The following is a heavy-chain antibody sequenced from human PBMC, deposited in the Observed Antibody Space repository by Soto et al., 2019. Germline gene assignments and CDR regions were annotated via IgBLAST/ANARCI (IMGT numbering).Heavy chain of an antibody. CDR2: LYWDDDD. CDR3: VHRLMVPDVRACDF. J-gene: IGHJ4*02. CDR1: GFSLSTSGVG. D-gene: IGHD3-10*02. Sequence: QITLKESGPMVVKPTQTLTLTCTFSGFSLSTSGVGVGWIRQSPGKALVWLALLYWDDDDRYSPSLRSRLTITKDTSKNQVVLTLTNMDPVDRVTYYCVHRLMVPDVRACDFWGQGTLVTVSS. V-gene: IGHV2-5*02.